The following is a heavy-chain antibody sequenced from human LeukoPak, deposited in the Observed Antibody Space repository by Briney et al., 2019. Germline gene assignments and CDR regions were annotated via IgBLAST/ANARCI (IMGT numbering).Heavy chain of an antibody. Sequence: SETLSLTCTVSGYSISSGYYWGWIRQPPGKGLEWIGSIYHSGSTYYNPSLKSRVTISVDTSKNQFSLKLSSVTAADTAVYYCARDRTSSSLLDGWFDPWGQGTLVTVSS. CDR3: ARDRTSSSLLDGWFDP. CDR2: IYHSGST. V-gene: IGHV4-38-2*02. J-gene: IGHJ5*02. D-gene: IGHD6-13*01. CDR1: GYSISSGYY.